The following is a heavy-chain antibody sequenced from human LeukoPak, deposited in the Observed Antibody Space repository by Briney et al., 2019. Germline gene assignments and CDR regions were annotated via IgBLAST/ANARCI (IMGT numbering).Heavy chain of an antibody. V-gene: IGHV1-18*01. Sequence: ASVEVSCKASGYTFTSYGISWVRQAPGQGLEWMGWISAYNGNTNYAQKLQGRVTMTTDTSTSTAYMELRSLRSDDTAVYYCAREMEGYSGYDVYEYYYYGMDVWGQGTTVTVSS. CDR2: ISAYNGNT. J-gene: IGHJ6*02. CDR1: GYTFTSYG. D-gene: IGHD5-12*01. CDR3: AREMEGYSGYDVYEYYYYGMDV.